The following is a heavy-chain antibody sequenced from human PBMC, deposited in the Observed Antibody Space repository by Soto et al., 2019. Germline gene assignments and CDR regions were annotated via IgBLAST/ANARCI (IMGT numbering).Heavy chain of an antibody. D-gene: IGHD3-3*01. CDR1: GFTFGDYA. CDR2: IRSKAYGGTT. CDR3: TRDDYDFWSGYYPPYYYGMDV. V-gene: IGHV3-49*03. J-gene: IGHJ6*02. Sequence: GGSLRLSCTASGFTFGDYAMSWFRQAPGKGLEWVGFIRSKAYGGTTEYAASVKGRFTISRDDSKSIAYLQMNSLKTEDTAVYYCTRDDYDFWSGYYPPYYYGMDVWGQGTKVTVSS.